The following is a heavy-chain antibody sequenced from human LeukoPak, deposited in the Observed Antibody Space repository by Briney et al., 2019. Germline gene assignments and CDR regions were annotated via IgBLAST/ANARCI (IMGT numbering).Heavy chain of an antibody. CDR1: GGSISSSSYY. CDR2: IYYGGST. D-gene: IGHD6-19*01. Sequence: SETLSLTCTVSGGSISSSSYYWGWIRQPPGKGPEWIGSIYYGGSTNYNPSLKSRVTISLDTSKNQFSLKLTSVTAADTAVYYCASVRGYSSGWYASGFDPWGQGTLVTVSS. V-gene: IGHV4-39*07. CDR3: ASVRGYSSGWYASGFDP. J-gene: IGHJ5*02.